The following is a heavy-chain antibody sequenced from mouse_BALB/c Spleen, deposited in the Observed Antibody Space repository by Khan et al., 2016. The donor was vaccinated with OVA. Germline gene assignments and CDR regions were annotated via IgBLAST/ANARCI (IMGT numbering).Heavy chain of an antibody. CDR3: AKWGAYYRSDGWFAY. V-gene: IGHV1-4*01. Sequence: VQLQQSGAELTRPGASVKMSCKASGYTFTSYTMHWVKQRPGQGLEWIGYINPVSDYTNSNQNFKDKATLTADKSSSTAYMKLRSLTYEDSAVYYCAKWGAYYRSDGWFAYWGQGTLVTVST. CDR1: GYTFTSYT. J-gene: IGHJ3*01. D-gene: IGHD2-14*01. CDR2: INPVSDYT.